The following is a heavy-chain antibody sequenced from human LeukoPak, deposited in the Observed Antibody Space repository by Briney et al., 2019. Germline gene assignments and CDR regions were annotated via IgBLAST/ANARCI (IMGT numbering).Heavy chain of an antibody. Sequence: PSETLSLTCSVSGDSMSSYYWSWIRQPPGKGLEWIGYIYYSGSTNYNPSLKSRVTISVDTSKNQFSLKLSSVTAADTAVYYCARDLNRYGMDVWGQGTTVTVSS. CDR2: IYYSGST. CDR3: ARDLNRYGMDV. CDR1: GDSMSSYY. V-gene: IGHV4-59*01. J-gene: IGHJ6*02. D-gene: IGHD2/OR15-2a*01.